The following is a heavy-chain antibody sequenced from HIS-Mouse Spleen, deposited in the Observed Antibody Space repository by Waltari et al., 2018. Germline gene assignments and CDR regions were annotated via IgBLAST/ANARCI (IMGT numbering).Heavy chain of an antibody. Sequence: QVQLQESGPGLVKPSETLSLTCTVSGGSISSYYWSWIRQPPGKGLEWIVYYRGSTNYNPSLKSRVAISVDTSKNQFSLKLSSVTAADTAVYYCARASRDLLLPRYFDLWGRGTLVTVSS. CDR3: ARASRDLLLPRYFDL. CDR2: YYRGST. V-gene: IGHV4-59*01. CDR1: GGSISSYY. J-gene: IGHJ2*01.